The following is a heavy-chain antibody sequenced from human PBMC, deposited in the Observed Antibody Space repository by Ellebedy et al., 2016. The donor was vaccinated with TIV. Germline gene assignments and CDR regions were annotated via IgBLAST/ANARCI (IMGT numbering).Heavy chain of an antibody. CDR2: ISDYSGVT. CDR1: GYPFSSYG. V-gene: IGHV1-18*01. Sequence: AASVKVSCKASGYPFSSYGISWVRQAPGQGLEWMGWISDYSGVTNYTQKLQGRITMTTDTSTSTAYMELRSLRSDDTAVYYCARDRRSTYSYYSGLDVWGQGTTVTVSS. J-gene: IGHJ6*02. D-gene: IGHD2-15*01. CDR3: ARDRRSTYSYYSGLDV.